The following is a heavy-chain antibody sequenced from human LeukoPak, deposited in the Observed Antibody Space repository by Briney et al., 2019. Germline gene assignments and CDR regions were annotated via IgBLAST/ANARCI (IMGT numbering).Heavy chain of an antibody. V-gene: IGHV3-21*01. CDR3: ASDAATVTTTSMYYFDY. CDR2: ISSSSSYI. J-gene: IGHJ4*02. Sequence: GGSLRLPCAASGFTFSSYSMNWVRQAPGKGLEWVSSISSSSSYIYYADSVKGRFTISRDNAKNSLYLQMNSPRAEDTAVYYCASDAATVTTTSMYYFDYWGQGTLVTVSS. CDR1: GFTFSSYS. D-gene: IGHD4-17*01.